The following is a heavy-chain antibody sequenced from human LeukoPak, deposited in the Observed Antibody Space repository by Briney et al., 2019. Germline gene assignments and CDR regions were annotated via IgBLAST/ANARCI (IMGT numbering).Heavy chain of an antibody. CDR3: ASGVAVFPFDY. D-gene: IGHD3-3*01. CDR1: GGPISSYY. V-gene: IGHV4-59*01. Sequence: PSETLSLTCTVSGGPISSYYWSWIRQPPGKGLEWIGYNYYSGSTNYNPSLKSRVTISVDTSKNQFSLKLSSVTAADTAVYYCASGVAVFPFDYWGQGTLVTVSS. J-gene: IGHJ4*02. CDR2: NYYSGST.